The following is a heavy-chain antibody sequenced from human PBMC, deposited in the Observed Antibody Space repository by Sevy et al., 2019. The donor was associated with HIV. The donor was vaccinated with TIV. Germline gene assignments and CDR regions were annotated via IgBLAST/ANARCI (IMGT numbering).Heavy chain of an antibody. V-gene: IGHV3-23*01. CDR1: GFTFTDYV. CDR2: IGGSGGST. D-gene: IGHD3-9*01. CDR3: ATDRISDWFFDS. J-gene: IGHJ4*02. Sequence: GESLKISCTASGFTFTDYVMNWVRQAPGRGLEWVSSIGGSGGSTHYAASVKGRFTISRDNSKNTLYLQMNSLRAEDTAVYYCATDRISDWFFDSWGQGTLVTVSS.